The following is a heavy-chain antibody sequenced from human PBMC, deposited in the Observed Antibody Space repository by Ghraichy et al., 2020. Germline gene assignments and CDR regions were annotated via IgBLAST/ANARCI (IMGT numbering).Heavy chain of an antibody. V-gene: IGHV3-23*01. CDR2: FSGGGGST. CDR1: GFTFSSYD. Sequence: TCVASGFTFSSYDMSWVRQAPGKGLEWVSAFSGGGGSTYYADSVKGRFTISRDSSKNTLYLQMNSLRAEDTAVYYCAKEKLVGVTPLAAFDIWDQGTMVTVSS. D-gene: IGHD2-21*02. J-gene: IGHJ3*02. CDR3: AKEKLVGVTPLAAFDI.